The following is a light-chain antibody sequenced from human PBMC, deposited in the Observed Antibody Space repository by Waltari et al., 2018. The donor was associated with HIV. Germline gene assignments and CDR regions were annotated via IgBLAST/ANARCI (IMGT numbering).Light chain of an antibody. Sequence: SYEVTQPPSVAVSPGQTATITCSGYELGDKYTCWYQHKPGQSPLLVIYQDHKRPSGSPERFSGSSSGHTATLTISGSLPMDEADYYCQAWGSTTSGVFGRGTKLTVL. CDR3: QAWGSTTSGV. J-gene: IGLJ2*01. CDR2: QDH. CDR1: ELGDKY. V-gene: IGLV3-1*01.